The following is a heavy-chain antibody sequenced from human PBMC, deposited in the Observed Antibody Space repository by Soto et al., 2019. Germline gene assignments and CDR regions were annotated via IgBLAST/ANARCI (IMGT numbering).Heavy chain of an antibody. CDR3: ARDRIKVGYSYGDNDY. V-gene: IGHV3-33*01. D-gene: IGHD5-18*01. CDR2: IWYDGSNK. Sequence: GGSLRLSCAASGFTFSIYGMHWVGQAPGKGLEWVAVIWYDGSNKYYADSVKGRFTISRDNSKNTLYLQMNSLRAEDTAVYYCARDRIKVGYSYGDNDYWGQGTLVTVSS. J-gene: IGHJ4*02. CDR1: GFTFSIYG.